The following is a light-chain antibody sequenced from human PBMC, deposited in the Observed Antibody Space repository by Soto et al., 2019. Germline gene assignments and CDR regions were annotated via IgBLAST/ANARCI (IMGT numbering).Light chain of an antibody. J-gene: IGKJ1*01. CDR3: QQYNNWPQT. V-gene: IGKV3-20*01. CDR1: QSVSSSY. Sequence: EIVLTQSPGTLSLSPGERATLSCRASQSVSSSYLAWYQQKPGQAPRLLIYDASNRATGIPARFSGSGSGTDFTLTISSLQSEDFAEYHCQQYNNWPQTFGQGTKVDI. CDR2: DAS.